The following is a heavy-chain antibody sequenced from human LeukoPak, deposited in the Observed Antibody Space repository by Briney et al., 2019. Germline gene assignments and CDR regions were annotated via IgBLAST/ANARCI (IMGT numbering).Heavy chain of an antibody. CDR2: IIPIIGTA. V-gene: IGHV1-69*05. Sequence: SVKASCKASGGTFSSYAISWVRQAPGQGLEWMGRIIPIIGTANYAQKFQGRVTITTDESTSTAYMELSSLRSEDTAVYYCARDLESGTYGDYFPNWGQGTMVTVSS. CDR3: ARDLESGTYGDYFPN. D-gene: IGHD4-17*01. CDR1: GGTFSSYA. J-gene: IGHJ3*01.